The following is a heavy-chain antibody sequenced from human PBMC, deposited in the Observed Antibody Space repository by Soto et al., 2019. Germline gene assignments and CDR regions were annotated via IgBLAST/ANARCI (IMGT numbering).Heavy chain of an antibody. CDR2: INAGNGNT. CDR1: GYTFTSYA. D-gene: IGHD3-10*01. V-gene: IGHV1-3*01. CDR3: ERVVHMTMVRGVIDGYGMDV. J-gene: IGHJ6*02. Sequence: QVQLVQSGAEVKKPGASVKVSCKASGYTFTSYAMHWVRQAPGQRFEWMGWINAGNGNTKYSQKVQGRVTITRDTSASTASVELSSLGSEDTAVYYCERVVHMTMVRGVIDGYGMDVWGQGTTVTVSS.